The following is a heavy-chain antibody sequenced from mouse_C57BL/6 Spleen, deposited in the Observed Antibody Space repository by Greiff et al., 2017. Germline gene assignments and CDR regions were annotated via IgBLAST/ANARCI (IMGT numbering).Heavy chain of an antibody. J-gene: IGHJ4*01. CDR3: ASGSSGYLYYAMDY. CDR1: GYTFTSYW. CDR2: IDPCDSYT. D-gene: IGHD3-2*02. V-gene: IGHV1-69*01. Sequence: QVQLQQPGAELVMPGASVKLSCKASGYTFTSYWMHWVKQWPGQGLEWIGEIDPCDSYTNCNQKFKGKSTLTVDKSSSTAYMQLSSLTSEDSAVYYCASGSSGYLYYAMDYWGQGTSVTVSS.